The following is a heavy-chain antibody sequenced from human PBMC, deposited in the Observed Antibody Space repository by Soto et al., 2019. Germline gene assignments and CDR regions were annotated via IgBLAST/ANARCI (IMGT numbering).Heavy chain of an antibody. V-gene: IGHV3-30*18. CDR3: AKNHWNDASGYYYYGVDV. CDR2: ISYDGSNK. CDR1: GFTFSSYG. D-gene: IGHD1-1*01. Sequence: PGGSLRLSCAASGFTFSSYGMHWVRQAPGKGLEWVAVISYDGSNKYYADSVKGRFTISRDNSKNTLYLQMNSLRAEDTAVYYCAKNHWNDASGYYYYGVDVWGQGTTVTVSS. J-gene: IGHJ6*02.